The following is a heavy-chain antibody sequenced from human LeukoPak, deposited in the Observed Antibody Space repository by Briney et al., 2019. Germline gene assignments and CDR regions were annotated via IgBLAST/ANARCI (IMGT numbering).Heavy chain of an antibody. CDR3: AKAPRKFRGIIITPLYYFDY. V-gene: IGHV3-48*01. J-gene: IGHJ4*02. CDR2: ISSSSSTI. D-gene: IGHD3-10*01. Sequence: PGGSLRLSCAASGFTFSSYSMNWVRQAPGKGLEWVSYISSSSSTIYYADSVKGRFIISRDNSKNTLYLQMNSLRAEDTATYFCAKAPRKFRGIIITPLYYFDYWGQGALVTVSS. CDR1: GFTFSSYS.